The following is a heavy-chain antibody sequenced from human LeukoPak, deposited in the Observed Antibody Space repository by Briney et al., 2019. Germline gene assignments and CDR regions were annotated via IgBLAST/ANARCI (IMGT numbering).Heavy chain of an antibody. CDR1: GFTFSSYS. V-gene: IGHV3-48*04. CDR2: ISSSSSTI. CDR3: ARDSSPVPAAGSSDFDY. D-gene: IGHD2-2*01. Sequence: GGSLRLSCAASGFTFSSYSMNWVRQAPGKGLEWVSYISSSSSTIYYADSVKGRFTISRDNAKNSLYLQMNSLRAEDTAVYYCARDSSPVPAAGSSDFDYWGQGTLVTVSS. J-gene: IGHJ4*02.